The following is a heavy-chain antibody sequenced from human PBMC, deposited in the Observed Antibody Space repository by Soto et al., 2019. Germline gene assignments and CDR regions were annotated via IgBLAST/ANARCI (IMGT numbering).Heavy chain of an antibody. D-gene: IGHD2-21*01. V-gene: IGHV3-30*03. J-gene: IGHJ4*02. CDR3: ACGQYYFDY. CDR2: ISYDGTNQ. CDR1: GFPFSSYG. Sequence: QVQLVESGGGVVQPGRSLRLSCAASGFPFSSYGMHWVRQAPGKGLDWVALISYDGTNQYYADSVKGRFTVSRDNSKNTLYLHMSSLRAEDTAVYYCACGQYYFDYCGQGTLVSVSS.